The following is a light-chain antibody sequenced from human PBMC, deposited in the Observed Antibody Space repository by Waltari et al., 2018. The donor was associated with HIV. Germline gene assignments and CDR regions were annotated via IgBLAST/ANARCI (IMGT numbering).Light chain of an antibody. Sequence: QSALTQPPSASGSLGQSVTIPCTGASNDIGYYNHFSWYRHHPDKAPRLIIYEVNKRPSGVPDRFSGSKSGNTASLTVSGLQAEDEGSYYCSSFGGTDTYVVFGEGTEVTVL. CDR3: SSFGGTDTYVV. J-gene: IGLJ2*01. CDR2: EVN. V-gene: IGLV2-8*01. CDR1: SNDIGYYNH.